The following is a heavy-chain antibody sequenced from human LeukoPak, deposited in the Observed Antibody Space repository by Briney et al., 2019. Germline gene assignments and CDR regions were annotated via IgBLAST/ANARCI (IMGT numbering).Heavy chain of an antibody. J-gene: IGHJ4*02. CDR1: GGSISSYS. V-gene: IGHV4-4*07. CDR3: AREVCGGPVDS. Sequence: SETLSLTCTVSGGSISSYSWSWIRQPAGKGLEWIGRIYASGSTNFNPSLKSRLTMSVDTSKNQFSLRLNSVTAADTAVYYCAREVCGGPVDSWGQGTLVTVSS. D-gene: IGHD4-23*01. CDR2: IYASGST.